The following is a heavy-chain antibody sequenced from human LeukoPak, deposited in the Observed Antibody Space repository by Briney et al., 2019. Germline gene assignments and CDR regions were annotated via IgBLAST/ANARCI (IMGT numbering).Heavy chain of an antibody. Sequence: SSETLSLTCTVSGDSISSGGYYWSWIRQPPEKGLEWIGYIYYSGSTNYNPSLKSRVTISIDTSKNQFSLKLSSVTAADTAVYYCARRSYSHGYSDYFDYWGQGTLVTVSS. D-gene: IGHD5-18*01. J-gene: IGHJ4*02. CDR2: IYYSGST. CDR3: ARRSYSHGYSDYFDY. CDR1: GDSISSGGYY. V-gene: IGHV4-61*08.